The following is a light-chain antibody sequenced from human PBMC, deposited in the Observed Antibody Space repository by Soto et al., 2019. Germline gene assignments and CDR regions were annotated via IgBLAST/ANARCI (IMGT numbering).Light chain of an antibody. Sequence: DIQMTQSPSSLSASVGDRVTITCRASQGISNSLAWYQQKPGKVPKFLIYAASTLCSGVPSRCSGRGSGTDFPLTSSSLQPEDVATYYQQNYNSAPRTFGQGTRLEIK. J-gene: IGKJ1*01. CDR1: QGISNS. CDR3: QNYNSAPRT. V-gene: IGKV1-27*01. CDR2: AAS.